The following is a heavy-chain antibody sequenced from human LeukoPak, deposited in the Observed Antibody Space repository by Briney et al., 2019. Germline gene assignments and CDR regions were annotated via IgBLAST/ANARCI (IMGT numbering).Heavy chain of an antibody. J-gene: IGHJ4*02. CDR1: GYTFIDYY. Sequence: ASVKVSCKSSGYTFIDYYIHWVRQSPGQGLEWMGWINPNSGATKYAQKFQGRVSMTRDTSINTAYMDLTNLRSDDTAIFYCARVKKLMPEFEFWGQGTLVTVSS. V-gene: IGHV1-2*02. CDR3: ARVKKLMPEFEF. CDR2: INPNSGAT. D-gene: IGHD2-2*01.